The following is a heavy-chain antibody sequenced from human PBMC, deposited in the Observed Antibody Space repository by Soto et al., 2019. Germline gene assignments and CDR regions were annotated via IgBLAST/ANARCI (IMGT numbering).Heavy chain of an antibody. CDR3: ARVPSP. J-gene: IGHJ5*02. CDR2: IYHSGST. Sequence: QLQLQESGSGLVKPSQTLSLTCAVSGGSISSGGYSWSWIRQPPGKGLEWIGYIYHSGSTYYNPSPXSXXNISVDRSKNQFFLKLSSVTAADTAVYYCARVPSPWGQGTLVTVSS. V-gene: IGHV4-30-2*01. CDR1: GGSISSGGYS.